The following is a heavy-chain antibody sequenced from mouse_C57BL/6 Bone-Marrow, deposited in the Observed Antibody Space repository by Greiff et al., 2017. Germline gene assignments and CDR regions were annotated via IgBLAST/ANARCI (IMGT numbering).Heavy chain of an antibody. Sequence: EVKLQQSGPELVKPGASVKIPCKASGYTFTDYNMDWVKQSHGKSLEWIGDINPNTGGTIYNQKFKGKATLTVDKSSSSAYMELRSLTSEDTAVSYCARCGYYEGWFAYWGQGTLVTVSA. V-gene: IGHV1-18*01. D-gene: IGHD2-3*01. CDR3: ARCGYYEGWFAY. J-gene: IGHJ3*01. CDR1: GYTFTDYN. CDR2: INPNTGGT.